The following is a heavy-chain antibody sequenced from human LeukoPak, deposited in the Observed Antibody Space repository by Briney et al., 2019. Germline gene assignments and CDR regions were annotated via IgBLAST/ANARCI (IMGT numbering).Heavy chain of an antibody. V-gene: IGHV6-1*01. J-gene: IGHJ3*02. CDR3: ARGPAGTGAFDI. Sequence: SQTLSLTCAISGDSVSSNSAAWNWIRQSPSRGLEWLGRTYYRSKWYNEYAVSVKSRITINPGTSKNHFSLQLNSVTPEDTAVYYCARGPAGTGAFDIWGQGTMVTVSS. CDR1: GDSVSSNSAA. D-gene: IGHD6-13*01. CDR2: TYYRSKWYN.